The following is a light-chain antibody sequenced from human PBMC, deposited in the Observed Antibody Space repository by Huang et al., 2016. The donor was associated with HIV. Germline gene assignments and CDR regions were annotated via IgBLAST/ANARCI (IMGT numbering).Light chain of an antibody. J-gene: IGKJ4*01. V-gene: IGKV2-28*01. CDR1: QSLLHNNGYNY. CDR3: MQALQTPLT. Sequence: DIEMTQSPLSLPVTPGESASISCRSSQSLLHNNGYNYLDWYLQKPGQSPQLLIFLGSNRASGVPDRFSGSGSGTDSTLKISRVEAEDVGIYYCMQALQTPLTFGGGTKVDIK. CDR2: LGS.